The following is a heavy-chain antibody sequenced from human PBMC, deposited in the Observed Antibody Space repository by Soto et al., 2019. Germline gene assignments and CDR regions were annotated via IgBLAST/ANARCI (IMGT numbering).Heavy chain of an antibody. V-gene: IGHV4-34*01. CDR3: ATRDSYYGMDS. Sequence: SETLSLTCGVYGGAFSGYHWSWIRQAPGKGLEWIGEINQSGSTNYSPSLKSRVTMSVDTSKKQFSLKLSSVTAADTALYYCATRDSYYGMDSWGQGTTAPVSS. J-gene: IGHJ6*02. CDR2: INQSGST. CDR1: GGAFSGYH.